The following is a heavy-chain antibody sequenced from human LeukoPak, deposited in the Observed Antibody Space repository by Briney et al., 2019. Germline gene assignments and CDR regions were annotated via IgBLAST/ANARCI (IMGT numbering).Heavy chain of an antibody. Sequence: GGSLRLSCAASGFTFSDYYMSWIRQAPGKGLEWVSYISSSSIYTNSADSMKGRFTISRDNAKNSLYLQMNSLRAEDTAVYYCARVLGSYTFDYWGQGTLVTVSS. D-gene: IGHD3-10*01. J-gene: IGHJ4*02. V-gene: IGHV3-11*05. CDR1: GFTFSDYY. CDR3: ARVLGSYTFDY. CDR2: ISSSSIYT.